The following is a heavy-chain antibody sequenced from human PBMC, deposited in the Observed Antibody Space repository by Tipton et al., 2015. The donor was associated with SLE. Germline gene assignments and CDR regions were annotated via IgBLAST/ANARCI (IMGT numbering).Heavy chain of an antibody. J-gene: IGHJ2*01. Sequence: LRLSCTVSGGSISSYYWSWIRQPPGKGLEWIGYIYYSGSTNYNPSLKSRVTISVDTSKNQFSLKLSSVTAADTAVYYCARDLGSRGWYFDLWGRGTLVTVSS. CDR2: IYYSGST. V-gene: IGHV4-59*01. CDR3: ARDLGSRGWYFDL. CDR1: GGSISSYY. D-gene: IGHD3-10*01.